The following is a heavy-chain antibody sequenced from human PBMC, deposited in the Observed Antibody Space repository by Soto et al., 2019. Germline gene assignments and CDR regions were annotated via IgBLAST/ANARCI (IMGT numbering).Heavy chain of an antibody. V-gene: IGHV2-5*02. CDR2: IYWDDDK. Sequence: SGPTLVNPTQTLTLTCTFSGFSLSTRGVGVGWIRQPPGKALEWLALIYWDDDKRYRPSLKSRLTIVKDTSKNLVILIMTNMDPEDTATYYCAHSAYYYGSGSYHTHWGQGILVTVSS. J-gene: IGHJ4*02. CDR1: GFSLSTRGVG. D-gene: IGHD3-10*01. CDR3: AHSAYYYGSGSYHTH.